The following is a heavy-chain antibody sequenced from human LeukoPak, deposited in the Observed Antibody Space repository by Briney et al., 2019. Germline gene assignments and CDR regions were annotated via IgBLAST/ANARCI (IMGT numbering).Heavy chain of an antibody. V-gene: IGHV3-21*01. Sequence: RAGGSLRLSCAASGFSFSDYDMNWVRQAPGKGLEWVSSISAGESSIHYADSVKGRFTISRDNAQSSLSLQMNSLRADDTAVYYCARDSYSTFPEWFDPWGQGTLVTVSS. CDR1: GFSFSDYD. CDR2: ISAGESSI. J-gene: IGHJ5*02. CDR3: ARDSYSTFPEWFDP. D-gene: IGHD6-13*01.